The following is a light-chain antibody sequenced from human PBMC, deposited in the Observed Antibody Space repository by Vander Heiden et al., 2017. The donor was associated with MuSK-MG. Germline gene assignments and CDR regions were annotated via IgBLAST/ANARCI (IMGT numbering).Light chain of an antibody. Sequence: DIQMTQSPSSVSASVGDRVTITCRASQNINNGLAWYQQKPGKAPKLLIYAASSLQSGVPTRFSGTGSGTDFTLTISGLQPEDFATYYCQQANSFPPRITFGHETKVDIK. CDR2: AAS. J-gene: IGKJ3*01. CDR3: QQANSFPPRIT. CDR1: QNINNG. V-gene: IGKV1D-12*01.